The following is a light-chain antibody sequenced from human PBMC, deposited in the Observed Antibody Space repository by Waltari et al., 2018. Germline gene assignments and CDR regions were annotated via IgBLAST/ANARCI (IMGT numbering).Light chain of an antibody. CDR1: QSLVNNY. J-gene: IGKJ2*01. CDR3: QHYGSSLYT. V-gene: IGKV3-20*01. CDR2: ATS. Sequence: VVLTQFPGTLSLSPGETATPSCRTSQSLVNNYLAWYQQKPGQAPRLLIYATSTRASGIPDRFSGSESGTDFTLIISRLEPEDFAVYYCQHYGSSLYTFGQGTKLELK.